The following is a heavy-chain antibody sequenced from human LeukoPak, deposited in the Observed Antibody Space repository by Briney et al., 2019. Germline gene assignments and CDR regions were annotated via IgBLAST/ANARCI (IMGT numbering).Heavy chain of an antibody. D-gene: IGHD3-22*01. J-gene: IGHJ4*02. CDR2: FDPEDGET. CDR3: ARGAEDSSVYYSGLYY. CDR1: EYTLTELS. Sequence: GASVKVSCKVSEYTLTELSMHWVRQAPGKGLEWMGGFDPEDGETIYAQKFQGRVTMTRDMSISTDYMELSSLRSDDTAVYYCARGAEDSSVYYSGLYYWGQGTLVTVSS. V-gene: IGHV1-24*01.